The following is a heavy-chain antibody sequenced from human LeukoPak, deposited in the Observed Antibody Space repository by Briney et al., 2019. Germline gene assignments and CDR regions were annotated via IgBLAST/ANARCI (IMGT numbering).Heavy chain of an antibody. V-gene: IGHV3-74*01. CDR1: GFTFNDFW. CDR2: INNDGTAT. J-gene: IGHJ4*02. CDR3: ATVSEY. Sequence: GGSLRLSCAASGFTFNDFWMHWVRHVQGKGLVWFSGINNDGTATYYAASVKARFTISRDNAKNTVYLQMNGLRAEDTTVYYCATVSEYWGQGSLVTVSS.